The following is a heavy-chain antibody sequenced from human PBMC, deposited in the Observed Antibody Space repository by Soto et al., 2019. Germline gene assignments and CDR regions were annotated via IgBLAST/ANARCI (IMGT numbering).Heavy chain of an antibody. CDR3: AKDRFGSPAAPDY. CDR1: GFTLSSYA. CDR2: ISGSGGST. J-gene: IGHJ4*02. Sequence: PGGSLRLSCAASGFTLSSYAMSWVRQAPGKGLEWVSAISGSGGSTYYADSVKGRFTISRDNSKNTLYLQMNSLRAEDTAVYYCAKDRFGSPAAPDYWGQGTLVTVSS. D-gene: IGHD3-3*01. V-gene: IGHV3-23*01.